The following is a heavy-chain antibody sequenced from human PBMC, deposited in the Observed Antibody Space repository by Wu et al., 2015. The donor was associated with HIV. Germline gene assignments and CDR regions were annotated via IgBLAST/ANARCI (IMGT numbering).Heavy chain of an antibody. J-gene: IGHJ2*01. CDR1: GYTFTDYY. Sequence: QVQLVQSGAEVKKPGASVKVSCKASGYTFTDYYIHWVRQAPGQGLEWMGWINPKSGGTNYAQKFQGRVTMTRDTSISTVYMEMSRLISDDTAVYYCARVGDKGYCSSTKCGWYFDLWGRGTLITVSS. CDR3: ARVGDKGYCSSTKCGWYFDL. CDR2: INPKSGGT. V-gene: IGHV1-2*02. D-gene: IGHD2-2*01.